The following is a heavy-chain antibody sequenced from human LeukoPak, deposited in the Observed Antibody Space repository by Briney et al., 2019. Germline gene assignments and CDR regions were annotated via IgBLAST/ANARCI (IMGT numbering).Heavy chain of an antibody. CDR1: GDSVSATGVA. Sequence: SQTLSLTCAISGDSVSATGVAWNWIRQSPSRGLEWLGRTYYTSQWSNDYALSVRSRITVSPDISKNQFSLQLNSVTPEDTAVYFCARGRHSAFDVWGQGTVVAVSS. CDR3: ARGRHSAFDV. J-gene: IGHJ3*01. CDR2: TYYTSQWSN. V-gene: IGHV6-1*01.